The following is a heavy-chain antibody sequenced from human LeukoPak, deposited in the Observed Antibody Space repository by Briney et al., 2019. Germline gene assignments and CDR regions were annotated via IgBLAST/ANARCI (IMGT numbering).Heavy chain of an antibody. V-gene: IGHV4-59*01. J-gene: IGHJ4*02. D-gene: IGHD3-10*01. CDR2: IYYSGST. CDR3: ARDLSYYYNSGSYLVGYYFDY. CDR1: GGSISSYY. Sequence: PSETLSLTCTVSGGSISSYYWSWIRQPPGKGLEWIGYIYYSGSTNYNPSLKSRVTISVDTSKNQFSLKLSSVTAADTAVYYCARDLSYYYNSGSYLVGYYFDYWGQGTLVTVSS.